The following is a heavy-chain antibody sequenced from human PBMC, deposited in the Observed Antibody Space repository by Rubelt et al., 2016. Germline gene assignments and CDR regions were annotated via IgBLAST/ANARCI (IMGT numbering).Heavy chain of an antibody. J-gene: IGHJ3*01. V-gene: IGHV3-53*01. D-gene: IGHD6-19*01. CDR3: ARGQGMAGSDAFDF. Sequence: EVLLVESGGGLIQPGGSLRLSCTASGFSLNNNFMSWVRQAPGKGLEWVSLIYTNGNTYYADSVKGRFTISRDTSDNTLYLQMNSLRDEDTALYYCARGQGMAGSDAFDFWGQGTLVKVSS. CDR2: IYTNGNT. CDR1: GFSLNNNF.